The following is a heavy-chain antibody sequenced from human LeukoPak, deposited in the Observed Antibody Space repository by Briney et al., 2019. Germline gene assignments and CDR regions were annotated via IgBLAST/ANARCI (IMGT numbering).Heavy chain of an antibody. J-gene: IGHJ5*02. CDR1: GFTFSSYS. CDR3: ARGLTIFGVVSGFDP. V-gene: IGHV3-21*01. Sequence: PGGSLRLSCAASGFTFSSYSMNWVRQAPGKGLEWVSSISSSSSYIYYADSVKGQFTISRDNAKNSLYLQMNSLRAEDTAVYYCARGLTIFGVVSGFDPWGQGTLVTVSS. D-gene: IGHD3-3*01. CDR2: ISSSSSYI.